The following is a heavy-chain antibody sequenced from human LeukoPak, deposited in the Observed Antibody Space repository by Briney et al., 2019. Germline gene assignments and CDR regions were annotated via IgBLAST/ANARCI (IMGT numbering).Heavy chain of an antibody. J-gene: IGHJ3*02. D-gene: IGHD5-12*01. CDR1: GFTFSSYA. CDR2: ISGSGGST. Sequence: GGSLTLSCAASGFTFSSYAMSWVRQAPGKGLEWVSAISGSGGSTYYADSVKGRFTISRDNSKNTLYLQMNSLRAEDTAVYYCAKVVVVDSGYDSYAFDIWGQGTMVTVSS. CDR3: AKVVVVDSGYDSYAFDI. V-gene: IGHV3-23*01.